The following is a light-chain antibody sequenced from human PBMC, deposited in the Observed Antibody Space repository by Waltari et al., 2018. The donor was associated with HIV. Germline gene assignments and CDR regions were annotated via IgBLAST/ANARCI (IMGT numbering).Light chain of an antibody. CDR1: SSNIGNNS. CDR2: DNN. CDR3: GTWDSSLSAGV. J-gene: IGLJ3*02. Sequence: QSVLTQPPSVSAAPGQKVTISCSGSSSNIGNNSVSWYQKIPGTAPKLRIYDNNKRPSGIPDRFSGSKSGTSATLGITGRQTGDEADYYCGTWDSSLSAGVFGGGTKLTVL. V-gene: IGLV1-51*01.